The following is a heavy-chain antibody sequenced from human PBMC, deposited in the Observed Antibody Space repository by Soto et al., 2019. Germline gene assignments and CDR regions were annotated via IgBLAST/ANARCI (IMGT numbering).Heavy chain of an antibody. CDR1: GFTFSSYA. CDR3: AKESGGIAVDGLDFDY. D-gene: IGHD6-19*01. V-gene: IGHV3-23*01. Sequence: EVQLLESGGGLVQPGGSLRLSCAASGFTFSSYAMSWVRQAPGKGLEWVSAISGSGGSTYYADSVKGRFTISRDNSNNTLYLQMNSLRAEDTAVYYCAKESGGIAVDGLDFDYWGQGALLTVSS. CDR2: ISGSGGST. J-gene: IGHJ4*02.